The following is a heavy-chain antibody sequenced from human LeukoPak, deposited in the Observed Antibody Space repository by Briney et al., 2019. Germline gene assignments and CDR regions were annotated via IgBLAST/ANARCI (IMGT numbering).Heavy chain of an antibody. Sequence: GGSLRLSCAASAFTFSDYYMSWIRQAPGKGLEWVSYISTTNSYTDYADSVKGRFTISRDNAKNLLYLQMNSLRPDDTAVYYCARDWYCSSSICYTDRNWFDPWGQGTLVTVSS. CDR1: AFTFSDYY. V-gene: IGHV3-11*05. CDR3: ARDWYCSSSICYTDRNWFDP. CDR2: ISTTNSYT. J-gene: IGHJ5*02. D-gene: IGHD2-2*02.